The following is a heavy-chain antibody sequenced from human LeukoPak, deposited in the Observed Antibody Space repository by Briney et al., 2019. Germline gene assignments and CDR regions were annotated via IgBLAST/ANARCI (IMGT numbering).Heavy chain of an antibody. V-gene: IGHV3-7*01. J-gene: IGHJ4*02. D-gene: IGHD1-26*01. Sequence: GGSLRLSCAASGFSLSNYWISWVRQAPGKGLEWVANIKLDGSEKYYVNSVKGRFTISGDNAKNSLNLQMNSLRAEDTAVYYCARETRGSYVPGLDSWGQGTLVTVSS. CDR2: IKLDGSEK. CDR1: GFSLSNYW. CDR3: ARETRGSYVPGLDS.